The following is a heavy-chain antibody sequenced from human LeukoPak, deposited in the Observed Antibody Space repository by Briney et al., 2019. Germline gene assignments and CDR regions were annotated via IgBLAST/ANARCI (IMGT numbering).Heavy chain of an antibody. V-gene: IGHV4-4*07. Sequence: SETLSLTCTVSGGSISSHYWSWIRQPAGKGLEWIGRIYSSGSTNYNSALKSRVTMSIDTSKNQFSLKLSSATAADTAVYYCARGPRYDTSGYYYVDFDYWGQGNLVTVSS. CDR2: IYSSGST. J-gene: IGHJ4*02. D-gene: IGHD3-22*01. CDR3: ARGPRYDTSGYYYVDFDY. CDR1: GGSISSHY.